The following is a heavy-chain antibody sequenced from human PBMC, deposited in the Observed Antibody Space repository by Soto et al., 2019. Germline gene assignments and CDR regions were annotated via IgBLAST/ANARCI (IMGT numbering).Heavy chain of an antibody. Sequence: ASVKVSCKASGYTFTSYAMHWVRQAPGQRLEWMGWINAGNGNTKYSQKFQGRVTITRDTSASTAYMELSSLRSEDTAVYYCARGAAEAAAGEGFDYWGQGTLVTVSS. D-gene: IGHD6-13*01. J-gene: IGHJ4*02. CDR2: INAGNGNT. CDR3: ARGAAEAAAGEGFDY. V-gene: IGHV1-3*01. CDR1: GYTFTSYA.